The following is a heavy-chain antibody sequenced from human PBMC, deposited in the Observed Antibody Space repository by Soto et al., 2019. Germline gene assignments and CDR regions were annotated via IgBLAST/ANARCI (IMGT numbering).Heavy chain of an antibody. CDR3: ARHRVHGWYFDL. CDR1: GGSISSSSYY. D-gene: IGHD3-10*01. J-gene: IGHJ2*01. Sequence: QLQLQESGPGLVKPSETLSLTCTVSGGSISSSSYYWGWIRQPPGKGLEWIGSIYYSGSTYYNPSLKSRVTISVDTSKNQFSLKLSSVTAADTAVYYCARHRVHGWYFDLWGRGTLVTVSS. V-gene: IGHV4-39*01. CDR2: IYYSGST.